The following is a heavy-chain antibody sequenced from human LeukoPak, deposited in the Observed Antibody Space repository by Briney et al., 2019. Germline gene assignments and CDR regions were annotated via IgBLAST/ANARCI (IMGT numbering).Heavy chain of an antibody. CDR3: ITDGYSSGGFDY. J-gene: IGHJ4*02. CDR1: GFTFSNAW. V-gene: IGHV3-15*01. CDR2: IKTKSDGGTT. D-gene: IGHD5-18*01. Sequence: GGSLRLSCAASGFTFSNAWMSWVRQAPGKGLEWVGRIKTKSDGGTTDYAAPVKGKFTISRDDSKNTLYLQMNSLKTEDTAVYYCITDGYSSGGFDYWGQGTLVTVSS.